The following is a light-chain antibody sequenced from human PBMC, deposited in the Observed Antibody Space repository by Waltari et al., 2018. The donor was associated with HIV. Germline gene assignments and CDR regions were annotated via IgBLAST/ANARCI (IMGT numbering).Light chain of an antibody. V-gene: IGKV1-39*01. Sequence: DIQMTQSPSSLSASVGDSVTITCRASQTVNNKLNWYQQKPGEAPKVVIYDESTLESGVPSRFRGGGSRTDFTLTITSLQLDDFATYFCQQSFSYPLTFGPGTKVDI. CDR1: QTVNNK. J-gene: IGKJ3*01. CDR3: QQSFSYPLT. CDR2: DES.